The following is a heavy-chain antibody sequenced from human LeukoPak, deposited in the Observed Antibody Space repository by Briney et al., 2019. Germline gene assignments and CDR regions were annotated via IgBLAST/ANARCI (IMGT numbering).Heavy chain of an antibody. V-gene: IGHV4-59*08. CDR3: ARRTTVTTSYFDY. CDR1: GGSISSYY. Sequence: SETLSLTCTVSGGSISSYYWSWIRLPPGKGLEWIGYIYYTGATYYNPSLKSRVTISLDTSKNQFSLKLSSVTAADTAVYYCARRTTVTTSYFDYWGQGTLVTVSS. D-gene: IGHD4-11*01. CDR2: IYYTGAT. J-gene: IGHJ4*02.